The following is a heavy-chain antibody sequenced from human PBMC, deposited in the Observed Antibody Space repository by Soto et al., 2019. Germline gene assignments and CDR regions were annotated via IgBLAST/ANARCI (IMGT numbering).Heavy chain of an antibody. CDR3: ARWVSGSPDN. D-gene: IGHD1-26*01. CDR2: TKNKANRYTT. V-gene: IGHV3-72*01. J-gene: IGHJ4*02. CDR1: GFTLSDHY. Sequence: EVQLVEPGGGLVQPGGSLRLSCAASGFTLSDHYMDWVRQAPGQGLEWVGRTKNKANRYTTEYAASVNGRFTISRDDSKNSLYLQMNSLKSEDTAVYYCARWVSGSPDNGGQGTLVTVSS.